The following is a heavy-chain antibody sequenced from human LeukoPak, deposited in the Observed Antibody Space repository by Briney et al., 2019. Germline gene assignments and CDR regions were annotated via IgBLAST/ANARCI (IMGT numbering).Heavy chain of an antibody. CDR2: INAGNGNT. CDR1: GYTFTSYA. D-gene: IGHD2-21*02. V-gene: IGHV1-3*01. Sequence: ASVKVSCKASGYTFTSYAIHWVRQAPGRRLEWMGWINAGNGNTKYSQKFQDRVTITRDTSASTAYMELSSLRSEDTAVYYCARDIVVVTAMFYFDYWGQGTLVTVSS. CDR3: ARDIVVVTAMFYFDY. J-gene: IGHJ4*02.